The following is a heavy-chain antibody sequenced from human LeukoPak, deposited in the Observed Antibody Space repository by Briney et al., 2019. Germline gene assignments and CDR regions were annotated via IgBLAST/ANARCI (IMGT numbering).Heavy chain of an antibody. J-gene: IGHJ4*02. Sequence: GGSLRLSCAASGFTFDDYAMHWVRQAPGKGLEWVSGLSWNSGSIGYADSVKGRFTISRDNAKNSLYLQMNSLRAEDTALYYCAKDIYGGIAAAGIFGTFDYWGQGTLVTVSS. D-gene: IGHD6-13*01. CDR2: LSWNSGSI. CDR3: AKDIYGGIAAAGIFGTFDY. V-gene: IGHV3-9*01. CDR1: GFTFDDYA.